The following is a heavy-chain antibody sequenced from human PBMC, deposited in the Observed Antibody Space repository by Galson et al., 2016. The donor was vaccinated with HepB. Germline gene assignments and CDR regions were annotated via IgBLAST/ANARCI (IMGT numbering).Heavy chain of an antibody. Sequence: SLRLSCAVSGFSFSTFGMHWVRQAPGKGPEWVAVISYEGSTKNYAESVRGRFTVSRDNSNNTLDLQMHSLTNDDTAIYYCAKSDPPHNLAVAAMDNWGQGTQVTVSS. V-gene: IGHV3-30*18. CDR2: ISYEGSTK. CDR1: GFSFSTFG. D-gene: IGHD6-19*01. CDR3: AKSDPPHNLAVAAMDN. J-gene: IGHJ4*02.